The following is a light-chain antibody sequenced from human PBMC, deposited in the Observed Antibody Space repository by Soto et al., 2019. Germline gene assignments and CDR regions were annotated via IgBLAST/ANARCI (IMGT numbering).Light chain of an antibody. V-gene: IGLV2-23*03. CDR2: EGS. CDR1: SSDVGSYNL. J-gene: IGLJ1*01. CDR3: CSYAGSSTFPYV. Sequence: QSVLTQPASVSGSPGQSITISCTGTSSDVGSYNLVSWYQQHPGKAPKLMIYEGSKRPSGVSNRFSGSKSGNTASLTISGLQAEDEADHYCCSYAGSSTFPYVFGTGTKVTVL.